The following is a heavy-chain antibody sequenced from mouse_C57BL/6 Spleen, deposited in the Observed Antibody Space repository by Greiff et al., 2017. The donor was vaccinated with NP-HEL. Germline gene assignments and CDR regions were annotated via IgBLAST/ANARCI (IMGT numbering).Heavy chain of an antibody. CDR2: IYPRSGNT. J-gene: IGHJ4*01. D-gene: IGHD1-1*01. CDR1: GYTFTSYG. Sequence: QVQLQQPGAELARPGASVKLSCKASGYTFTSYGISWVKQRTGQGLEWIGEIYPRSGNTYYNEKFKGKATLTADKSSSTAYIELRSLTAEDSAVYFCARGITTVGATRGYAMDYWGQGTSVTVSS. V-gene: IGHV1-81*01. CDR3: ARGITTVGATRGYAMDY.